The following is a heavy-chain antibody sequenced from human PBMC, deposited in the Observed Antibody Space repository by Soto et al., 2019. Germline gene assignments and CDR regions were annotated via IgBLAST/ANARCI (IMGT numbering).Heavy chain of an antibody. V-gene: IGHV1-69*12. Sequence: QVQLVQSGAEVKKPGSSVKVSCKASGGTFSSYTINWVRQAPGQGLEWMGGSIPIFGTADYAQKFQGRVTVTADESTSTAYMELSSLRSEDTAVYYCASVETQRYYYGMDVWGQGTTVTVSS. CDR1: GGTFSSYT. J-gene: IGHJ6*02. D-gene: IGHD2-15*01. CDR2: SIPIFGTA. CDR3: ASVETQRYYYGMDV.